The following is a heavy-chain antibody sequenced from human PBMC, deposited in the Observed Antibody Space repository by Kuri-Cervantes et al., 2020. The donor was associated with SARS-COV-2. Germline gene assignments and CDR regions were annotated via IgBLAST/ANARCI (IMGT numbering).Heavy chain of an antibody. D-gene: IGHD3-3*01. V-gene: IGHV4-30-2*01. CDR2: IYHSGST. Sequence: LRLSCTVSGGSISSGGYYWSWIRQPPGKGLEWIGYIYHSGSTNYNPSLKSRVTMSVDTSKNQFSLKLSSVTAADTAVYYCARHTIFGAHDAFDIWGQGTMVTVSS. J-gene: IGHJ3*02. CDR3: ARHTIFGAHDAFDI. CDR1: GGSISSGGYY.